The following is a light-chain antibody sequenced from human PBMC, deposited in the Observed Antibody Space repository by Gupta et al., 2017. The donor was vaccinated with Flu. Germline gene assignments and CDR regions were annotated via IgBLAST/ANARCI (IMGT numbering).Light chain of an antibody. CDR1: QSVTTY. Sequence: PATLSLSPGERATLSCRASQSVTTYLAWYQQRPGQAPRLLIYDASNRATGIPARFSGSGSGTDFTLTISSLEPEDFAVYYCQQRSNCPLTFGGGTKVEIK. CDR2: DAS. CDR3: QQRSNCPLT. J-gene: IGKJ4*01. V-gene: IGKV3-11*01.